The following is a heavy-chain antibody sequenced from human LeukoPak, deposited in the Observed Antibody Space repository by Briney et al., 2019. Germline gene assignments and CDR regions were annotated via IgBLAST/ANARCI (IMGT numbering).Heavy chain of an antibody. J-gene: IGHJ4*02. CDR1: GYTFTGYY. CDR2: INPNSGGT. V-gene: IGHV1-2*02. Sequence: AASVKVSCKASGYTFTGYYMHWVRQAPGQGLEWMGWINPNSGGTNYAQKFQGRVTMTRDTSISTAYMELSRLRSDDTAVYYCARLTTSSGWYIDYWGQGTLVTVSS. D-gene: IGHD6-19*01. CDR3: ARLTTSSGWYIDY.